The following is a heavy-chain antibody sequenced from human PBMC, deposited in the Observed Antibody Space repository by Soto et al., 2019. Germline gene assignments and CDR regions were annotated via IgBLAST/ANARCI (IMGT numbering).Heavy chain of an antibody. Sequence: ASVKVSCKASGYTFTGYYMHWVRQAPGQGLEWMGWINPNSGGTNYAQKFQGWVTMTRDMSISTAYMELSRLRSDDTAVYYCARGKPYSSGWHTKLRVLGKNYGMDVWGQGTTVTVSS. V-gene: IGHV1-2*04. J-gene: IGHJ6*02. CDR1: GYTFTGYY. CDR3: ARGKPYSSGWHTKLRVLGKNYGMDV. CDR2: INPNSGGT. D-gene: IGHD6-19*01.